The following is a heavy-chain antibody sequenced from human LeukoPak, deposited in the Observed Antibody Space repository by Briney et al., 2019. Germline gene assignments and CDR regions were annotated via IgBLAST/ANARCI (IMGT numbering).Heavy chain of an antibody. V-gene: IGHV3-53*01. CDR1: GFTVSSNY. Sequence: GGSLRLSCAASGFTVSSNYMSWVRQAPGKGLEWVSVIYSGGSTYYADSVKGRFTISRDNSKNTLYLQMNSLRAEDTAVYYCARDRSSGWLDYWGQGTLVTVSS. D-gene: IGHD6-19*01. CDR3: ARDRSSGWLDY. J-gene: IGHJ4*02. CDR2: IYSGGST.